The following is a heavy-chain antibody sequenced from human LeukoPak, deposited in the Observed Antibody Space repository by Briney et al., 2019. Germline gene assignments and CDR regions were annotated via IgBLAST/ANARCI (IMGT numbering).Heavy chain of an antibody. J-gene: IGHJ4*02. CDR3: ARFAVHRRLAVAGQFGLDY. D-gene: IGHD6-19*01. Sequence: VPSLKVSSTASVYTFTTYYIHCVRQAPGQRVEWMGLINPSGGSTNYGQKFQGRVTMTRDTSTSTVYMELSSLRSGDTAVDYCARFAVHRRLAVAGQFGLDYWGQGTLVTVSS. CDR1: VYTFTTYY. CDR2: INPSGGST. V-gene: IGHV1-46*01.